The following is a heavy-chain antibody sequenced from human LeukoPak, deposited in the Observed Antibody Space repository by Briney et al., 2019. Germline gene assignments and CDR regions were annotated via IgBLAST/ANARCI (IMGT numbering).Heavy chain of an antibody. J-gene: IGHJ5*02. CDR3: ARTVIAVAANWFDP. CDR1: GLTFSSYI. D-gene: IGHD6-19*01. CDR2: ISSSSSII. Sequence: LAGGSLRLSCAASGLTFSSYIMNWVRQAPGKGLEWVSYISSSSSIISYADSVKGRFTISRDNAKNSLYLQMNSLRDEDTAVYYCARTVIAVAANWFDPWGQGTLVTVSS. V-gene: IGHV3-48*02.